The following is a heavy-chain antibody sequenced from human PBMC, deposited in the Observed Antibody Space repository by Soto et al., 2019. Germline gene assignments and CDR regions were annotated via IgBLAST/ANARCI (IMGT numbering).Heavy chain of an antibody. CDR3: ATERWEDAFDI. D-gene: IGHD1-26*01. CDR2: MNPNSGNT. V-gene: IGHV1-8*01. J-gene: IGHJ3*02. CDR1: GYTFTRYD. Sequence: ASVKGSCKASGYTFTRYDITWVRQATGQGLEWMGWMNPNSGNTGYAQKFQGRVTMTRNTSIGTAYMELSSLRSEDTAVYYCATERWEDAFDIWGQGTMVTVSS.